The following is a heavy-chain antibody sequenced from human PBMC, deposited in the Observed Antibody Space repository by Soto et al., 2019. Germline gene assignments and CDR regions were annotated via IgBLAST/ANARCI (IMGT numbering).Heavy chain of an antibody. D-gene: IGHD5-12*01. V-gene: IGHV4-34*01. J-gene: IGHJ4*02. CDR3: ARGVATIRD. Sequence: XTLSLLCTVNGGACGDYTWSWIRQPPGKRLELVGEINISRITNYNPSLKSRVTISEETFKNEFYLKLPSVTAADAAVYFCARGVATIRDWGQGTLGTVSS. CDR2: INISRIT. CDR1: GGACGDYT.